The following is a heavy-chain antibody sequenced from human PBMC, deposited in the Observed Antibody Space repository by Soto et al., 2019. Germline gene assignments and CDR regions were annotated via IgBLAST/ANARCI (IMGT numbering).Heavy chain of an antibody. CDR2: INHSGST. Sequence: PSETLSLTCAVYGGSFSGYYWSWIRQPPGKGLEWIGEINHSGSTNYNPSLKSRVTISVDTSKNQFSLKLSSVTAADTAVYYCARDGGGDSSGYYYGFDYWGQGILVTVSS. J-gene: IGHJ4*02. CDR3: ARDGGGDSSGYYYGFDY. V-gene: IGHV4-34*01. D-gene: IGHD3-22*01. CDR1: GGSFSGYY.